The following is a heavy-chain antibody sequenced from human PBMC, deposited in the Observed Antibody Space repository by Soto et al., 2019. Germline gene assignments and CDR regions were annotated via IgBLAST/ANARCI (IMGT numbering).Heavy chain of an antibody. CDR3: ARGGYCSGGSCYYFDY. V-gene: IGHV4-61*08. D-gene: IGHD2-15*01. J-gene: IGHJ4*02. CDR2: IYYSAST. Sequence: LSLTWAVSGGSISSGGNSWSGIRQPPGKGLEWIGCIYYSASTNYNPSLKSRVTISVDTSKNQFSLKLSSVTAADTAVYYCARGGYCSGGSCYYFDYWGQGTLVTVSS. CDR1: GGSISSGGNS.